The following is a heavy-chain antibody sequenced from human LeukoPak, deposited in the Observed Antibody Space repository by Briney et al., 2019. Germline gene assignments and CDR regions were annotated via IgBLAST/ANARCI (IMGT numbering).Heavy chain of an antibody. Sequence: SETLSLTCAVSGGSISSSNWWSWVRQPPGKGLEWIGEIYHSGSTNYNPSLKSRVTISVDTSKNQFSLKLSSVTAADTAVYYCARDTRDSSGYFDYWGQGTLVTVSS. V-gene: IGHV4-4*02. J-gene: IGHJ4*02. CDR3: ARDTRDSSGYFDY. CDR2: IYHSGST. CDR1: GGSISSSNW. D-gene: IGHD3-22*01.